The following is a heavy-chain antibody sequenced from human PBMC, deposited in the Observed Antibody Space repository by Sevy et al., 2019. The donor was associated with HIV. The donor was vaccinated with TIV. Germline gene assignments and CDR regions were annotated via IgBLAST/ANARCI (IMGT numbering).Heavy chain of an antibody. CDR3: ARDERRPYYYGSGNMGH. V-gene: IGHV1-8*01. J-gene: IGHJ4*02. CDR2: MNPNSGKT. Sequence: ASVKVSCKASGYTFTNYEINWVRQATGQGLEWMGWMNPNSGKTGYAPQFHGRVTMTRNTSLKIAYMELSSLRSDDTAVYYCARDERRPYYYGSGNMGHWGQGTLVTVSS. CDR1: GYTFTNYE. D-gene: IGHD3-10*01.